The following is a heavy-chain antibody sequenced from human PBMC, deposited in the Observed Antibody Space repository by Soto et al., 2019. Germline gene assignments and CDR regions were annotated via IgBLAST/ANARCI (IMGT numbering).Heavy chain of an antibody. CDR2: IYWDNDK. CDR3: AHRRAYCTGGSCYSIWFDP. J-gene: IGHJ5*02. CDR1: GFSLSTYGVS. Sequence: SGPTLVNPTQTLTLTCTFSGFSLSTYGVSVGWIRQPPGKALEWLALIYWDNDKYYSPSLKSRLTITKDTSKNQVVLTMTNMYPVDTATYYCAHRRAYCTGGSCYSIWFDPWGQ. D-gene: IGHD2-15*01. V-gene: IGHV2-5*02.